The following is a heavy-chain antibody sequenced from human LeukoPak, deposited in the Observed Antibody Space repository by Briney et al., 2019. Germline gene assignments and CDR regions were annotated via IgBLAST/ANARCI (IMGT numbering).Heavy chain of an antibody. J-gene: IGHJ4*02. V-gene: IGHV1-69*04. Sequence: ASVKVSCKAPGGTFSSYAISWVRQAPGQGLEWMGRIIPILGIANYAQKFQGRVTITADKSTSTAYMELSSLRSEDTAVYYCARDKATTLDYWGQGTLVTVSS. CDR2: IIPILGIA. CDR1: GGTFSSYA. CDR3: ARDKATTLDY. D-gene: IGHD5-24*01.